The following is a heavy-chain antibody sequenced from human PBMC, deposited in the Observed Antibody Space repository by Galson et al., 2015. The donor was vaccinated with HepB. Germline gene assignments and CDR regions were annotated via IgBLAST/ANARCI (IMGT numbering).Heavy chain of an antibody. CDR3: AREGDTNWYFDL. CDR1: GYTSSYIFTSYG. V-gene: IGHV1-18*01. Sequence: SVKVSCKASGYTSSYIFTSYGINWVRQAPGQGLEWMGWISPLNGNTNYAQKFQGRVTMTPDTSTSTVYMELRSLRSDDTAVYYCAREGDTNWYFDLWGLGTLVT. D-gene: IGHD3-10*01. J-gene: IGHJ2*01. CDR2: ISPLNGNT.